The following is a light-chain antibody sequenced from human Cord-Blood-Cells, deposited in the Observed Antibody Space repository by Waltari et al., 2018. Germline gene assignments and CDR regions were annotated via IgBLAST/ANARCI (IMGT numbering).Light chain of an antibody. CDR2: EVS. CDR3: SSYAGSNNLV. Sequence: QSALTQPPSASGSPGQSVRISCTGTSSDVGGYNYVSWYQQHPGKAPKLMIYEVSKRPSGVPDRFSGSKSGNTASLTVSGLQAEDEADYYCSSYAGSNNLVFGGGTKLTVL. J-gene: IGLJ3*02. CDR1: SSDVGGYNY. V-gene: IGLV2-8*01.